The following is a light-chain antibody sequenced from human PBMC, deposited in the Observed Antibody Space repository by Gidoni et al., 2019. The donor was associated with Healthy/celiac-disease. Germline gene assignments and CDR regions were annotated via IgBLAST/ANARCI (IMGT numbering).Light chain of an antibody. CDR2: EVS. CDR1: SSDVGGYNY. Sequence: QSALTQPDPVSGSPGQSITISCTGTSSDVGGYNYVSWYHQHPSKAPKLMIYEVSHRPSGVSNRFSASKSGNTASLTISGHQAEDEADYYCSSYTSSSTGVFGGGTKLTVL. V-gene: IGLV2-14*01. CDR3: SSYTSSSTGV. J-gene: IGLJ2*01.